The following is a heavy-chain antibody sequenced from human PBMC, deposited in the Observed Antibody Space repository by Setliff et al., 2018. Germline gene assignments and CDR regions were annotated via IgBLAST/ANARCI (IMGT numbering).Heavy chain of an antibody. CDR2: VSTYNGDT. Sequence: VASVKVSCKASGYGFTSFGITWVRQAPGQGLEWMGWVSTYNGDTNYAQKFRGRVTMTTDISTSTVYMELRTLRSDDTAVYYCARRPIALAGYRKGAFDIWGQGTMVTVSS. D-gene: IGHD6-19*01. J-gene: IGHJ3*02. CDR1: GYGFTSFG. CDR3: ARRPIALAGYRKGAFDI. V-gene: IGHV1-18*01.